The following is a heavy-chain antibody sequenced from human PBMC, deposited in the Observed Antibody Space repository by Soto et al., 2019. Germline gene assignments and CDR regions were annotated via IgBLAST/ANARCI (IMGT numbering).Heavy chain of an antibody. CDR1: GFVFRSYE. CDR2: INSRGTTI. Sequence: GGSLRLSCAASGFVFRSYEINWVRQAPGKGLEWVSYINSRGTTISYADSVKGRFTVSRDNANNSVSLQMNNLRADDTAVYYCARVRHDSSGPFDYWGQEPLVTVPS. J-gene: IGHJ4*02. CDR3: ARVRHDSSGPFDY. D-gene: IGHD3-22*01. V-gene: IGHV3-48*03.